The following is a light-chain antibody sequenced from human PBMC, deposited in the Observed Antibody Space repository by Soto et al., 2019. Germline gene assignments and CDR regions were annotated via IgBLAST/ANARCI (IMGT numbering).Light chain of an antibody. CDR2: RTS. Sequence: EIVMTQSPATLSVSPGERATLSCRASQSINDNLAWYQQKPGQAPRLLMFRTSTRATGFPARFSAGGSGTDFNLTISSLQSEDFAVYYCHHYGVSPIYTFGPGTKLDFK. CDR1: QSINDN. CDR3: HHYGVSPIYT. V-gene: IGKV3-15*01. J-gene: IGKJ3*01.